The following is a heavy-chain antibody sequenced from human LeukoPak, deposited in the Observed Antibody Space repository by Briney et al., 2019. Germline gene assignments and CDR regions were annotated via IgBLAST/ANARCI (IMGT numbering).Heavy chain of an antibody. CDR2: IIPIFGTA. J-gene: IGHJ6*03. D-gene: IGHD2-2*02. V-gene: IGHV1-69*01. CDR3: ASDIVVVPAAIMGYYYYYMDV. Sequence: ASVKVSCKASGGTFISYAISWVRQAPGQGHEWMGGIIPIFGTANYAQKFQGRVTITADESTSTAYMELSSLRSEDTAVYYCASDIVVVPAAIMGYYYYYMDVWGKGTTVTVSS. CDR1: GGTFISYA.